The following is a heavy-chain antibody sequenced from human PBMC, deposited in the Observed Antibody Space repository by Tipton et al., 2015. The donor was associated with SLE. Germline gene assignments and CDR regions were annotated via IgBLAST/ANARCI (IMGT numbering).Heavy chain of an antibody. CDR1: GDSISSVAYS. V-gene: IGHV4-61*09. J-gene: IGHJ6*03. D-gene: IGHD5-18*01. CDR2: IFTSGTT. Sequence: TLSLTCSVSGDSISSVAYSWSRIRQPAGKGLEWFGHIFTSGTTKYNPSLESRVTISVDTSKNQFSLKLTSVTPADTAVYYCTHSTDYYYMDVWGKGTTVTVSS. CDR3: THSTDYYYMDV.